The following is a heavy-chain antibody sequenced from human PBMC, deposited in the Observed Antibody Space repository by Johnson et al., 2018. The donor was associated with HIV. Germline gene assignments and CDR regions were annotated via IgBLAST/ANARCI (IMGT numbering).Heavy chain of an antibody. D-gene: IGHD1-26*01. CDR2: IGTAGDT. V-gene: IGHV3-13*01. CDR3: AKSSRVSTTFDAFDI. CDR1: GFTFSTHD. Sequence: VHLVESGGGLVQPGGSLRLSCAASGFTFSTHDMHWVRQASGKGLEWVSAIGTAGDTYYPGSVKGRFTISRDNSKNTLYLQMNSLRAEDTAVYYCAKSSRVSTTFDAFDIWGQGTMVTVSS. J-gene: IGHJ3*02.